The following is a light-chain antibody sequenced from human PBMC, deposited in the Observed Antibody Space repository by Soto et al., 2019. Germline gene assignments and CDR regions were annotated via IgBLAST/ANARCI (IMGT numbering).Light chain of an antibody. J-gene: IGKJ3*01. Sequence: EIVLTQSPGTLSLSPGERATHSCRASQSVSSSYLAWYQQKPGQAPRLLIYGASSRATGIPDRFSGSGSGTDFTLTISRLEPEDFAVYYCQQYGSSPPSFTFGPGTKVDIK. CDR1: QSVSSSY. V-gene: IGKV3-20*01. CDR2: GAS. CDR3: QQYGSSPPSFT.